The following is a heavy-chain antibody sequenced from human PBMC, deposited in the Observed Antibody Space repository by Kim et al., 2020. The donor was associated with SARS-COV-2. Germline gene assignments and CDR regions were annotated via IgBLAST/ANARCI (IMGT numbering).Heavy chain of an antibody. J-gene: IGHJ3*02. Sequence: YADSVQGRFTISRDDSKNTVFLQMNSRRVEDTAVYFCAKGNNAISGAFDMWGHGTMVTVSS. V-gene: IGHV3-23*03. D-gene: IGHD6-19*01. CDR3: AKGNNAISGAFDM.